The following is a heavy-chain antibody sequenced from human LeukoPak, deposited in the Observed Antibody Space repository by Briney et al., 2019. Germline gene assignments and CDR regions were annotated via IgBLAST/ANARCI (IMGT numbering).Heavy chain of an antibody. V-gene: IGHV4-39*07. Sequence: SETLPLTCTVSGGSISSSSYYWGWIRQPPGKGLEWIGSIYYSGSTYYNPSLKSRVTISVDTSKNQFSLKLSSVTAADTAVYYCARDSVGFDYWGQGTLVTVSS. CDR3: ARDSVGFDY. CDR1: GGSISSSSYY. D-gene: IGHD2-15*01. J-gene: IGHJ4*02. CDR2: IYYSGST.